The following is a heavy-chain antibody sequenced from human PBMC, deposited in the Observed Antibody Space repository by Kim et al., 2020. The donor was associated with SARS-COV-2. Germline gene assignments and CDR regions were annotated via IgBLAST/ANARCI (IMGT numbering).Heavy chain of an antibody. V-gene: IGHV7-4-1*02. D-gene: IGHD1-26*01. CDR3: AREHSGNNDY. J-gene: IGHJ4*02. CDR2: TP. Sequence: TPTYAQGFTGRFVFSVDTSVSTEYLQISSLKAEDTAVYYCAREHSGNNDYWGQGTLVTVSS.